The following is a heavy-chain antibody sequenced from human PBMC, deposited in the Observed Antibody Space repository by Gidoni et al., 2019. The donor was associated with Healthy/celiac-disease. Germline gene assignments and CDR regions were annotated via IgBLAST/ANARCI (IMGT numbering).Heavy chain of an antibody. D-gene: IGHD1-26*01. Sequence: EVQLLESGGGLVQPGGSLSLSCAASGFHFSSYAMSWVRQAPGKGLEWVSAISGSGGSTYYADSVKGRFTISRDNSKNTLYLQMNSLRAEDKAVYYCAGATNRGGFDYWGQGTLVTVSS. CDR1: GFHFSSYA. V-gene: IGHV3-23*01. J-gene: IGHJ4*02. CDR3: AGATNRGGFDY. CDR2: ISGSGGST.